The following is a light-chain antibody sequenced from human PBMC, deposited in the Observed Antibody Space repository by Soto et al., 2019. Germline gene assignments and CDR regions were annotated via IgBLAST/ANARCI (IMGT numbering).Light chain of an antibody. CDR2: DVS. CDR1: SSDIGAYTY. V-gene: IGLV2-8*01. CDR3: TSFSGSNDLGV. Sequence: QSALTQPPSASGSPGQSVTISCTGTSSDIGAYTYVSWYQQHPGKAPRLMIYDVSKRPPGVPDRYSGSKSGYTASLTVSGLQPDEDADYYCTSFSGSNDLGVFGGWTKLTVL. J-gene: IGLJ2*01.